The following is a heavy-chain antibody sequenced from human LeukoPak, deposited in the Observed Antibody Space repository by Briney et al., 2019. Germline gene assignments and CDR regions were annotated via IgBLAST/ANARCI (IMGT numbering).Heavy chain of an antibody. D-gene: IGHD1-26*01. CDR2: IKEDGSEK. CDR1: GFTFSNYW. V-gene: IGHV3-7*03. Sequence: GGSLRLSCAASGFTFSNYWMSWVRQAPGEGLEWVANIKEDGSEKYYVDSVKGRFTISRDNAENSLFLQMNSLRAEDTAVYYCARGGSTFDYWGRGTLVTVSS. CDR3: ARGGSTFDY. J-gene: IGHJ4*02.